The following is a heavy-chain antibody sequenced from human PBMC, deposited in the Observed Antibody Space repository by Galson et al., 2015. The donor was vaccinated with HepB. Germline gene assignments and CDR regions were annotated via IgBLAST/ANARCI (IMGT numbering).Heavy chain of an antibody. CDR2: ISSTSGTI. J-gene: IGHJ4*02. CDR3: AKTGGAVAAY. Sequence: SLRLSCAVSGFSFSSYSMNWVRQAPGKGLEWISYISSTSGTIYYAESVKGRFTTSRDNAKNSLYLQMDSLRDEDTAVYYCAKTGGAVAAYWGQGTLVTVSS. V-gene: IGHV3-48*02. D-gene: IGHD6-19*01. CDR1: GFSFSSYS.